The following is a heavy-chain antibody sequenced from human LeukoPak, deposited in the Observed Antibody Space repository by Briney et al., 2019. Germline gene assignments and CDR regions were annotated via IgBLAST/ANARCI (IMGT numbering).Heavy chain of an antibody. D-gene: IGHD5-24*01. V-gene: IGHV4-34*01. CDR1: GGSFSGYY. Sequence: PSETLSLTCALYGGSFSGYYWSWIRQPPGKGLEWIGEINHSGSTNYNPSLKSRVTVSVDTSKNQFSLKLSSVTAADTAVYYCARGRWLQLRWFDSWGQGTLVTVSS. CDR3: ARGRWLQLRWFDS. CDR2: INHSGST. J-gene: IGHJ5*01.